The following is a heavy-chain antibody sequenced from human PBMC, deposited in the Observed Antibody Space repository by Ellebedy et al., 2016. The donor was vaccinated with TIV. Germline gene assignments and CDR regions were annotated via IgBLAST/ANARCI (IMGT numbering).Heavy chain of an antibody. J-gene: IGHJ4*02. CDR1: GFTFTYYA. CDR2: LSGSGDRT. Sequence: PGGSLRLSCAASGFTFTYYAMSWVRQAPGKGLEWVSALSGSGDRTYYADSVQGRFTISRDNSKNTLYLQMNSLRAEETAVYYCAKGWGSGHYVFEYWGLGTLVTVSS. V-gene: IGHV3-23*01. CDR3: AKGWGSGHYVFEY. D-gene: IGHD6-19*01.